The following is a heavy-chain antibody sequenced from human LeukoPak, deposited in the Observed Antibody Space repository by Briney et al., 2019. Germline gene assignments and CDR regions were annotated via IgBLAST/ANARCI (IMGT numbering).Heavy chain of an antibody. V-gene: IGHV3-23*01. CDR1: GFTFSSYA. D-gene: IGHD6-19*01. CDR3: AKDSRSSGWYNWFDP. CDR2: ISGSGDST. J-gene: IGHJ5*02. Sequence: GGSLRLSCAASGFTFSSYAMSWVRQAPGKGLDWVSAISGSGDSTYYADSVKGRFTISRDNSKNTLYLQMNRLRAEDTAIYYCAKDSRSSGWYNWFDPWGQETLVTVSS.